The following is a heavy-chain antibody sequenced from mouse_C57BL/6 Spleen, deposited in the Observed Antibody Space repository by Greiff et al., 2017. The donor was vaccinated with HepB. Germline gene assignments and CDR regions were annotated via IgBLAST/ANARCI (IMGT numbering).Heavy chain of an antibody. CDR1: GYTFTSYW. Sequence: VQLQQSGAELVMPGASVKLSCKASGYTFTSYWMHWVKQRPGQGLEWIGEIDPSDSYTNYNQKFKGKSTLTVAKSSSTAYMQLSSLTSEDSAVYYCARHYYVSPYFDYWGQGTTLTVSS. CDR3: ARHYYVSPYFDY. V-gene: IGHV1-69*01. J-gene: IGHJ2*01. D-gene: IGHD1-1*01. CDR2: IDPSDSYT.